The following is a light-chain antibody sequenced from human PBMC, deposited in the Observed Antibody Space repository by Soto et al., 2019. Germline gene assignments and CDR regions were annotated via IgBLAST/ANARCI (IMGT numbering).Light chain of an antibody. J-gene: IGLJ2*01. CDR3: SSYAGSNNHVV. CDR1: SSDVGGYNY. Sequence: QSALTQPPSASGSPGQSVTISCTGTSSDVGGYNYVSWYQQHPGKAPKLIIYEVSKRPSGVPDRFSGSKSGNTASLTVSGLQAEYEADYYCSSYAGSNNHVVFGGGTKLTVL. V-gene: IGLV2-8*01. CDR2: EVS.